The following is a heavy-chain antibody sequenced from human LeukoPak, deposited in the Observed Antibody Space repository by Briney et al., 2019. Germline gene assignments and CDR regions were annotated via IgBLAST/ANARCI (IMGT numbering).Heavy chain of an antibody. Sequence: GGSLRLSCAASGFTFSSYSMNWVRQAPGKGLEWVSSISSSSSYIYYADSVKGRFTISRDNAKNSLYLQMNSLRAEDTAVYYCARGSSSSFHTIDYWGQGTLVTVSS. V-gene: IGHV3-21*01. CDR1: GFTFSSYS. D-gene: IGHD6-13*01. CDR3: ARGSSSSFHTIDY. CDR2: ISSSSSYI. J-gene: IGHJ4*02.